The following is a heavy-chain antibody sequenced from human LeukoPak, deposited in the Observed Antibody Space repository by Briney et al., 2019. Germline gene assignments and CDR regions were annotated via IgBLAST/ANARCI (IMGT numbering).Heavy chain of an antibody. V-gene: IGHV4-4*09. CDR3: ARRGYSYGYFDY. CDR1: GGSISSYS. CDR2: IYTSRST. J-gene: IGHJ4*02. D-gene: IGHD5-18*01. Sequence: SDTLSLTCTVSGGSISSYSWSWIRQPPGKGLEWIGYIYTSRSTTYNPSLKSRVTISVDTSKNQFSLKLSSVTAADTAVYYCARRGYSYGYFDYWGQGTLVTVSS.